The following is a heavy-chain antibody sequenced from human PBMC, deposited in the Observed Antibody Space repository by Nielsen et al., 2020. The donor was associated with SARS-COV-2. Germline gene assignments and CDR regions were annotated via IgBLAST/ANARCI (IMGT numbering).Heavy chain of an antibody. Sequence: SVKGRFTISRDNSKNTLYLQMNSLRAEDTAVYYCAKERSGYYYFNYWGQGTLVTVSS. V-gene: IGHV3-30*02. D-gene: IGHD3-3*01. CDR3: AKERSGYYYFNY. J-gene: IGHJ4*02.